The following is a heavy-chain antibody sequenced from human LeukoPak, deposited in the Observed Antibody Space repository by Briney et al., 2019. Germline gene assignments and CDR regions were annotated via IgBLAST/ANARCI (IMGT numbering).Heavy chain of an antibody. CDR2: IYYSGST. V-gene: IGHV4-30-4*01. CDR1: GGSISSGDYY. CDR3: ARGVGGGYCSGGSCDINWFDP. D-gene: IGHD2-15*01. J-gene: IGHJ5*02. Sequence: SETLSLTCTVSGGSISSGDYYWSWIRQPPGKGLEWIGCIYYSGSTYYNPSLKSRVTISVDTSKNQFSLKLSSVTAADTAVYYCARGVGGGYCSGGSCDINWFDPWGQGTLVTVSS.